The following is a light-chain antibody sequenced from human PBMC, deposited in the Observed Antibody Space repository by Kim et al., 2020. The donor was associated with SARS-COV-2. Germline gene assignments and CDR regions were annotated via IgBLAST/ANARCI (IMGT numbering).Light chain of an antibody. Sequence: SPGESATLSCRASQSVSNNVAWYQQKPGQAPRLIIYGASTRATGIPARFSGSGSGTEFTLIITSLQSEDFAVYYCQQCDNWPPITFGQGTRLEIK. J-gene: IGKJ5*01. CDR1: QSVSNN. CDR3: QQCDNWPPIT. CDR2: GAS. V-gene: IGKV3-15*01.